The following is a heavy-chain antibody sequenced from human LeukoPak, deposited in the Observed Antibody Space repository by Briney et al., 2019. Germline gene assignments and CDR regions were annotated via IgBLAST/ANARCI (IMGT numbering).Heavy chain of an antibody. J-gene: IGHJ4*02. CDR2: ISSSSIYI. CDR3: ARNFVGARTGLGY. Sequence: PGGSLRLSCAASGFTFNTYSMNWVRQAPGKGLEWVSFISSSSIYIYYADSVKGRFTISRDNAKNSLYLQMNSLRAEDTAVYYCARNFVGARTGLGYWGQGTLVTVSS. CDR1: GFTFNTYS. V-gene: IGHV3-21*01. D-gene: IGHD1-26*01.